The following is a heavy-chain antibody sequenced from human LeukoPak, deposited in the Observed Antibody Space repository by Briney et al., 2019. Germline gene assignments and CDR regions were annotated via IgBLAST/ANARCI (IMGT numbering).Heavy chain of an antibody. CDR3: ARYRGDRYSDY. V-gene: IGHV1-18*01. Sequence: VXXSXKAXGYTFXSYGIXXVRQAPGQXLXXMGWISAYNGNTNYAQKLQGRVTMTTDTSTSTAYMELRSLRSDDTAVYYCARYRGDRYSDYWGQGTLVTVSS. CDR2: ISAYNGNT. J-gene: IGHJ4*02. D-gene: IGHD2-21*02. CDR1: GYTFXSYG.